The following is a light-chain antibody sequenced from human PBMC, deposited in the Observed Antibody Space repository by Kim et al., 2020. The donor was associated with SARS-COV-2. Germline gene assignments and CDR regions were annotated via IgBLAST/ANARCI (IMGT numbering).Light chain of an antibody. CDR3: QQYNSYPLT. CDR1: QSISNW. J-gene: IGKJ4*01. Sequence: ASVGDRVTITCRASQSISNWLAWYQQKPGKAPKLLIYDASSLGSGVPSRISGSGSGTEFTRAISSLQSDDFATYYCQQYNSYPLTFGGGTKVDIK. V-gene: IGKV1-5*01. CDR2: DAS.